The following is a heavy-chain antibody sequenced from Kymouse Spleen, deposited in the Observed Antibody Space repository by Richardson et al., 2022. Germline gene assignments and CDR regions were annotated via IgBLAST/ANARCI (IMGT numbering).Heavy chain of an antibody. CDR1: GFTFSSYS. CDR2: ISSSSSYI. CDR3: ARDGDYYGSGSYYLDPYYYYYGMDV. Sequence: EVQLVESGGGLVKPGGSLRLSCAASGFTFSSYSMNWVRQAPGKGLEWVSSISSSSSYIYYADSVKGRFTISRDNAKNSLYLQMNSLRAEDTAVYYCARDGDYYGSGSYYLDPYYYYYGMDVWGQGTTVTVSS. V-gene: IGHV3-21*03. J-gene: IGHJ6*02. D-gene: IGHD3-10*01.